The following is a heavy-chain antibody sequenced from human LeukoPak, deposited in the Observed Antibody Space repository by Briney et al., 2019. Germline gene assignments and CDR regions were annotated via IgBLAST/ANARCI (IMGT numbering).Heavy chain of an antibody. V-gene: IGHV4-39*07. CDR3: ARDRWYYDFWSGYTHLDY. J-gene: IGHJ4*02. CDR2: IYYSGST. Sequence: SQTLSLTCTVSGGSISSGSYYWSWIRQPPGKGLEWIGSIYYSGSTYYNPSLKSRVTISVDTSKNQFSLKLSSVTAADTAVYYCARDRWYYDFWSGYTHLDYWGQGTLVTVSS. D-gene: IGHD3-3*01. CDR1: GGSISSGSYY.